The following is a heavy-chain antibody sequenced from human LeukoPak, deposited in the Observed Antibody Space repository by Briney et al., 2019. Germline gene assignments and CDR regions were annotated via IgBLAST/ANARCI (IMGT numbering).Heavy chain of an antibody. V-gene: IGHV4-39*07. J-gene: IGHJ4*02. CDR2: HYHTGKI. D-gene: IGHD1-1*01. CDR3: ARDGSDNWGLFDN. CDR1: GGSISGTSYC. Sequence: SETLSLTCSVSGGSISGTSYCWGWIRQPPGKGPEWIGSHYHTGKIYHNPSLNSRVTISVDTSKNQFSLKLSSVTDADTAVYYCARDGSDNWGLFDNWGRGTLVTVSS.